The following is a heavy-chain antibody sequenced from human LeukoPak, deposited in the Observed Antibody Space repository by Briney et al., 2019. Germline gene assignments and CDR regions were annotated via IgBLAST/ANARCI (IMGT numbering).Heavy chain of an antibody. Sequence: PSETLSLTCTVSGGSIDSQYWGWLRQPPGKGLEWVGYICYSGSTDYNPSLKSRVTILVDTSKNQFSLKLRSVTAADTAVYYCARSGERYQLLPFYYWGQGNLVTVSS. J-gene: IGHJ4*02. V-gene: IGHV4-59*11. CDR2: ICYSGST. CDR1: GGSIDSQY. D-gene: IGHD2-2*01. CDR3: ARSGERYQLLPFYY.